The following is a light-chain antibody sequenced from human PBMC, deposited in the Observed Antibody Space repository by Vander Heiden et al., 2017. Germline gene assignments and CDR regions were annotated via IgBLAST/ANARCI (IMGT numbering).Light chain of an antibody. J-gene: IGKJ1*01. CDR2: AAS. CDR1: QGISSY. V-gene: IGKV1-9*01. Sequence: DLQLTQSPSFLSASVGDRVTITCRASQGISSYLAWYQQKPGKAPKLLIYAASTLQSGGPSRFSGSRSGTEFTLTISSLQPEDFATYYCQQLNSYFGQGTKVEIK. CDR3: QQLNSY.